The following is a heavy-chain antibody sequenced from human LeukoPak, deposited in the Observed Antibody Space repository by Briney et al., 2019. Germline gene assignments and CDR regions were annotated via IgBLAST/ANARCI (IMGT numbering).Heavy chain of an antibody. V-gene: IGHV3-23*01. Sequence: GGSLRLSYAASGFTFSSYAMSWVRQSPAQGLEWVSASSGSGRSTYYADSVKRRFTISRDNSKNTLYLQMNSLRAEDTAVYYCATIVVLDYWGQGTLVTVSS. CDR2: SSGSGRST. D-gene: IGHD3-22*01. CDR1: GFTFSSYA. J-gene: IGHJ4*02. CDR3: ATIVVLDY.